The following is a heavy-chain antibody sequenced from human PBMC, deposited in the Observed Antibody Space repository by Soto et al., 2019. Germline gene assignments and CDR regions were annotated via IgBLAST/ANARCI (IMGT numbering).Heavy chain of an antibody. CDR1: GLTFSSYA. Sequence: SLRLSCAASGLTFSSYAMSWVRQAPGKGLEWVSAISGSGGSTYYADSVKGRFTISRDNSKNTLYLQMNSLRAEDTAVYYCAKLVVVVARGGPVDYWGQGTLVTVSS. CDR3: AKLVVVVARGGPVDY. CDR2: ISGSGGST. V-gene: IGHV3-23*01. D-gene: IGHD2-15*01. J-gene: IGHJ4*02.